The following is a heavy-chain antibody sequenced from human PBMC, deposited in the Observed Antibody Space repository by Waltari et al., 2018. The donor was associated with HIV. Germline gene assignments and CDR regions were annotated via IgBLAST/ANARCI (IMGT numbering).Heavy chain of an antibody. Sequence: QVQLVESGGGVVQPGRSLRLSCAASGFTFSSYGMHWVRQAPGKGLEWVAVLSFDGSRKYDADSVKGRFTISRDNSRNTLYLQMNSLRPEDTAVFYCAKSMPGLGLGAFDIWGQGTMVTVSS. CDR3: AKSMPGLGLGAFDI. CDR2: LSFDGSRK. J-gene: IGHJ3*02. D-gene: IGHD3-16*01. V-gene: IGHV3-30*18. CDR1: GFTFSSYG.